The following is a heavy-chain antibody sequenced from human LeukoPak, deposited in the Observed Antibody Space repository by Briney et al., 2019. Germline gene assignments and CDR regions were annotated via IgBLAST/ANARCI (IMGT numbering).Heavy chain of an antibody. D-gene: IGHD1-26*01. V-gene: IGHV3-9*01. CDR3: VKDGVSGSYYWRAGDY. CDR2: ISWNSGIV. Sequence: GGSLRLSCAASGFTFRNSAMHWVRQVPGKGLEWVSGISWNSGIVDYADSVKGRFTISRDNAKNSLYLRMNSLRTEDTALYYCVKDGVSGSYYWRAGDYWGQGTLVAVSS. J-gene: IGHJ4*02. CDR1: GFTFRNSA.